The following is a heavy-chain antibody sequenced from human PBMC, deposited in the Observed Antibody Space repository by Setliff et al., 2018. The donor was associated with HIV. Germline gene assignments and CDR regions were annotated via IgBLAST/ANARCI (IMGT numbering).Heavy chain of an antibody. V-gene: IGHV4-4*08. CDR1: GDSISTYC. D-gene: IGHD3-22*01. J-gene: IGHJ4*02. CDR2: IYTSGST. CDR3: ARHSGLGGYYSPFDY. Sequence: SETLSLTCTVSGDSISTYCWIWIRQPPGKGLEWIGNIYTSGSTNYNPSLKSRVTISVDTSKNQFSLKLSSVTAADTTVYYCARHSGLGGYYSPFDYWGPGTLVTVSS.